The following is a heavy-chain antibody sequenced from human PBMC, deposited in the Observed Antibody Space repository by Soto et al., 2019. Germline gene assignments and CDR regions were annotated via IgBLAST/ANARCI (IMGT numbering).Heavy chain of an antibody. V-gene: IGHV4-59*01. J-gene: IGHJ4*02. CDR1: GGSISSYY. D-gene: IGHD3-9*01. CDR2: IYYSGST. Sequence: PSETLSLTCTVSGGSISSYYWNWIRQPPGKGLEWIGYIYYSGSTNYNPSLKSRVTISLDTSKNQFSLKLSSVTAADTAVYYCARGRAESYDILTGYYTYYFDFWGQGALVTVS. CDR3: ARGRAESYDILTGYYTYYFDF.